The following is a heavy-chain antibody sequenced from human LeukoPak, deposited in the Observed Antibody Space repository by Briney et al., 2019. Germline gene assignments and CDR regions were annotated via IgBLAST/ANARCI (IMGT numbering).Heavy chain of an antibody. CDR1: GFTFSSYS. Sequence: GGSLRLSCAASGFTFSSYSMNWVRQAPGKGLEWVSSISSSSSYIYYADSVKGRFTISRDNAKNSLYLQMNSLRAEDTAVYYCAQLTGDRRDYWGQGTLVTVSS. CDR3: AQLTGDRRDY. D-gene: IGHD7-27*01. CDR2: ISSSSSYI. J-gene: IGHJ4*02. V-gene: IGHV3-21*01.